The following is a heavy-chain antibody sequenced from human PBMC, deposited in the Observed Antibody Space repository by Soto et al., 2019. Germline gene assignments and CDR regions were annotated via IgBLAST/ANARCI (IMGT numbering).Heavy chain of an antibody. J-gene: IGHJ4*02. CDR1: GFTVSSNY. CDR3: ARYSYGYRVFDY. CDR2: IYSGGST. V-gene: IGHV3-53*01. D-gene: IGHD5-18*01. Sequence: GSLRLSCAASGFTVSSNYMSWVGQAPGKGLEWVSVIYSGGSTYYADSVKGRFTISRDNSKNTLYLQMNSLRAEDTAVYYCARYSYGYRVFDYWGQGTLVTVSS.